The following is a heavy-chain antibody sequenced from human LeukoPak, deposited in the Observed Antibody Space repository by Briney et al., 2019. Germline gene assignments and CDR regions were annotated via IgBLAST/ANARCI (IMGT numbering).Heavy chain of an antibody. Sequence: ASVKVSCKASGYTFTSYGISWVRQAPGQGLEWMGWISAYNGNTNYAQKLQGRVTIATDESTSTDYMELSSLRSEDTAVYYCARAGSSWSQFDSWGQGTLVTVSS. V-gene: IGHV1-18*01. D-gene: IGHD6-13*01. CDR2: ISAYNGNT. J-gene: IGHJ4*02. CDR1: GYTFTSYG. CDR3: ARAGSSWSQFDS.